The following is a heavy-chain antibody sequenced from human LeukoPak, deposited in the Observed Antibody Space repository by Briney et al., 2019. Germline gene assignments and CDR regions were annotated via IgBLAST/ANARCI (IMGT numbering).Heavy chain of an antibody. V-gene: IGHV3-33*01. CDR2: VWYDGSNK. CDR3: ARGLYCSSTSCYSWENY. D-gene: IGHD2-2*01. J-gene: IGHJ4*02. CDR1: GFTFSSYG. Sequence: PGRSLRLSCAASGFTFSSYGMHWVRQAPGKGLEWVAVVWYDGSNKYYADSVKGRFTISRDNSKNTLYLQMNSLRAEDTAVYYCARGLYCSSTSCYSWENYWGQGTLVTVSS.